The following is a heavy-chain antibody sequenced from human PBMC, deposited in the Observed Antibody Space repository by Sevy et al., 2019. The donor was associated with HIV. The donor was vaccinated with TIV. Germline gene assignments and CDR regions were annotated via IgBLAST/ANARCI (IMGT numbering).Heavy chain of an antibody. J-gene: IGHJ6*02. Sequence: GGSLRLSCAASGFTFSTYWMSWFRQAPGKGLEWVANINEDGTEKFYVDSVKGRFTMSRDNAKNSLYLQMNSLRAEDAAVYYCARDNATVSRRGLRYYYYVTDVWGQGTTVTVSS. V-gene: IGHV3-7*01. CDR1: GFTFSTYW. D-gene: IGHD2-2*01. CDR3: ARDNATVSRRGLRYYYYVTDV. CDR2: INEDGTEK.